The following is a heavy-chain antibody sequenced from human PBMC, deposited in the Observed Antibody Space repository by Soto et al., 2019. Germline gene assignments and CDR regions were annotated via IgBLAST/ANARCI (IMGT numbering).Heavy chain of an antibody. J-gene: IGHJ4*02. Sequence: QVQLVQSGAEVKKPGSSVKVSCEASGGTFTSYTISWVRQAPGQGLEWMGRIIPMLGIPNYAQKFQGRVTITGDKSRGADYMVLRSLRSEDTAVYYCVSVVGGFDYWGQGTLVTVSS. V-gene: IGHV1-69*02. D-gene: IGHD2-15*01. CDR2: IIPMLGIP. CDR3: VSVVGGFDY. CDR1: GGTFTSYT.